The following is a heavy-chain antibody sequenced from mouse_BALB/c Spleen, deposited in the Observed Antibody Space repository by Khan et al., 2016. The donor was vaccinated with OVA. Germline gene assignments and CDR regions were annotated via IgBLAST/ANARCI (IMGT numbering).Heavy chain of an antibody. CDR3: ARDDSRYNYAIDY. CDR2: ISSSGST. CDR1: GYSITSDYA. V-gene: IGHV3-2*02. J-gene: IGHJ4*01. D-gene: IGHD2-4*01. Sequence: EVQLVESGPGLVKPSQSLSLTCTVTGYSITSDYAWNWIRQFPGNKLEWMGYISSSGSTNYNPALKSRISITRDTSKNQFFLQLNSVTTEDTATYYCARDDSRYNYAIDYWGQGTSVTVSS.